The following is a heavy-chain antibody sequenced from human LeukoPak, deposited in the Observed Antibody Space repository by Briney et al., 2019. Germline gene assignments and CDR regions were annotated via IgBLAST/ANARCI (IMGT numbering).Heavy chain of an antibody. CDR3: ARDLVGATTWFDP. J-gene: IGHJ5*02. Sequence: GGSLRLSCAASGFTFSTYWMHWVRHAPGKGLVWVSRINSDGSSSSYADSVKGRFTISRDNAKNTLYLQMNSLRAEDTAVYYCARDLVGATTWFDPWGQGTLVTVSS. V-gene: IGHV3-74*01. D-gene: IGHD1-26*01. CDR2: INSDGSSS. CDR1: GFTFSTYW.